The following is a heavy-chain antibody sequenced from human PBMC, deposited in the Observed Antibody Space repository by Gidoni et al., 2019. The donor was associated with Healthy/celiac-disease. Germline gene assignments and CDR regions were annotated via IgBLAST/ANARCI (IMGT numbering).Heavy chain of an antibody. V-gene: IGHV3-7*01. CDR3: ARDRDYGSGSYYHY. J-gene: IGHJ4*02. Sequence: EVQLVESGGGLVQPGGSLRLSCAASGFTVSSYWMSWVRQAPGKGLEWVANIKQDGSEKYYVDSVKGRFTISRDNAKNSLYLQMNSLRAEDTAVYYCARDRDYGSGSYYHYWGQGTLVTVSS. D-gene: IGHD3-10*01. CDR2: IKQDGSEK. CDR1: GFTVSSYW.